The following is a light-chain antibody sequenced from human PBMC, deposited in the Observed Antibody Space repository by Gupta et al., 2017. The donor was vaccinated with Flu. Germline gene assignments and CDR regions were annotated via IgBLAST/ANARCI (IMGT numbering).Light chain of an antibody. CDR3: QHYNNWPPYT. J-gene: IGKJ2*01. CDR2: GAS. CDR1: QSVLNN. V-gene: IGKV3-15*01. Sequence: MTQSPATLSVSLGERATLSCRASQSVLNNLAWYQQKPGQAPRLLILGASTRATGVPSRFSGSGSGTDFTLTISALQSEDVGVYFCQHYNNWPPYTFGQGTRVEIK.